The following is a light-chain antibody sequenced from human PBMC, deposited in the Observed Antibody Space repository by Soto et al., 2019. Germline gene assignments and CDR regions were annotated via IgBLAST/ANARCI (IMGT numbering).Light chain of an antibody. Sequence: AIQMTQSPYSLSASVGDRVTITCRASQDIGNALGWYQQKPGRAPKILIYAASSLQSGVPSRFSGSGSGTDFTLTIRSLQSEDFATYYCQQQSNLPLTFGQGTNLRVK. CDR3: QQQSNLPLT. CDR2: AAS. J-gene: IGKJ2*01. V-gene: IGKV1-6*01. CDR1: QDIGNA.